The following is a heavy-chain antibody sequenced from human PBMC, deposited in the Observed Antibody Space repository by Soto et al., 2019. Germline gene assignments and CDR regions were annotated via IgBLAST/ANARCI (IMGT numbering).Heavy chain of an antibody. CDR3: ASGTYSSGWFGY. CDR1: GGTFSSYA. V-gene: IGHV1-69*06. D-gene: IGHD6-19*01. J-gene: IGHJ5*01. Sequence: SVKVSCKASGGTFSSYAISWVRQAPGQGLEWMGGIIPIFGTANYAQKFQGRVTITADKSTSTAYMELSSLRSEDTAVYYCASGTYSSGWFGYWGQGTLVTVPS. CDR2: IIPIFGTA.